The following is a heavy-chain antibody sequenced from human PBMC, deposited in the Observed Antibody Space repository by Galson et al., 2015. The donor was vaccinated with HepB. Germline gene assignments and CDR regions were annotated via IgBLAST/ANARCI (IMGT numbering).Heavy chain of an antibody. D-gene: IGHD3-16*02. CDR1: GFTFTSSA. J-gene: IGHJ4*02. Sequence: SVKVSCKASGFTFTSSAMQWVRQARGQRLEWIGWIVVGSGNTNYAQKFQERVTITRDMSTSTAYMELSSLRSEDTAVYYCAAVGEGGVIANYFDYWGQGTLVTVSS. CDR3: AAVGEGGVIANYFDY. V-gene: IGHV1-58*02. CDR2: IVVGSGNT.